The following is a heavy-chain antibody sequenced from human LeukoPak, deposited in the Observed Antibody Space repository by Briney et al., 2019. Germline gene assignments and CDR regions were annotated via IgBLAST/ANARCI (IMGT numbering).Heavy chain of an antibody. J-gene: IGHJ3*02. CDR1: GVSISSYY. CDR2: IYYSGST. Sequence: PSETLSLTCTVSGVSISSYYWSWIRQPPGKGLEWIGYIYYSGSTNYNPSLKSRVTISVDTSKNQFSLKLSSVTAADTAVYYCARVWFIAVAGTGAFDIWGQGTMVTVSS. D-gene: IGHD6-19*01. V-gene: IGHV4-59*01. CDR3: ARVWFIAVAGTGAFDI.